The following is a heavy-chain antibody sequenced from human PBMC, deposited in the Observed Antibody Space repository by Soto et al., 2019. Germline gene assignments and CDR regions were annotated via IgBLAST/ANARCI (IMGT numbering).Heavy chain of an antibody. Sequence: PGGSLRLSCAASGFTFDDYAMHWVRQAPGKGLEWVSGISSNSGSTSYAESVKGRFTISRDNARNTLYLQMNSLRPEDTALYYCVRVGSGSYSWRDPWGQGTLVTVSS. J-gene: IGHJ5*02. V-gene: IGHV3-9*01. CDR2: ISSNSGST. D-gene: IGHD1-26*01. CDR1: GFTFDDYA. CDR3: VRVGSGSYSWRDP.